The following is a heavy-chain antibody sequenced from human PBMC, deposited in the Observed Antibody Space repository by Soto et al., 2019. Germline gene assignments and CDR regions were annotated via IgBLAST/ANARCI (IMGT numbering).Heavy chain of an antibody. CDR3: ASAAGTEKDAFDI. CDR2: IYYSGST. V-gene: IGHV4-31*03. Sequence: SETLSLTCTVSGGFISSGGYYWSWIRQHPGKGLEWIGYIYYSGSTYYNPSLKGRVTISVDTSKNQFSLKLSSVTAADTAVYYCASAAGTEKDAFDIWGQGTMVTVSS. J-gene: IGHJ3*02. CDR1: GGFISSGGYY. D-gene: IGHD6-13*01.